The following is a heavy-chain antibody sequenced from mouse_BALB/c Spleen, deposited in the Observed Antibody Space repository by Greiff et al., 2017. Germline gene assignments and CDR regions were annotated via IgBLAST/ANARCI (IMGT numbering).Heavy chain of an antibody. Sequence: VQLKQSGAELVKPGASVKLSCTASGFNIKDTYMHWVKQRPEQGLVWIGRIDPANGNTKYDPKFQGKATITADTSSNTAYLQLSSLTSEDTAVYYCARGEYGSRYAMDYWGQGTSVTVSA. CDR1: GFNIKDTY. V-gene: IGHV14-3*02. J-gene: IGHJ4*01. CDR2: IDPANGNT. D-gene: IGHD1-1*01. CDR3: ARGEYGSRYAMDY.